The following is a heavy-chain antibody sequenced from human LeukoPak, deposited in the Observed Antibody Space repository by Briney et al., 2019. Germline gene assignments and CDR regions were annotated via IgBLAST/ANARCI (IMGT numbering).Heavy chain of an antibody. V-gene: IGHV4-38-2*01. Sequence: SETLSLTCDVSDYSISSDYYWGWIRQTPGKGLEWIGNIHHSGSGYYNPSLQSRVTISVDTSKSQFSLKLTSVTAADTAVYYCVRMVYSDSGGYSDSWGQGTLVIVSS. CDR2: IHHSGSG. D-gene: IGHD4-23*01. CDR3: VRMVYSDSGGYSDS. CDR1: DYSISSDYY. J-gene: IGHJ5*01.